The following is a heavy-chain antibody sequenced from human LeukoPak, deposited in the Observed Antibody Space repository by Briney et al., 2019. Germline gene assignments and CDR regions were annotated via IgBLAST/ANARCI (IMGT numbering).Heavy chain of an antibody. D-gene: IGHD3-9*01. J-gene: IGHJ2*01. CDR2: IYYSGST. CDR3: ARLIRDQAVLLRYFDWLNQPHLYSYFDL. CDR1: GGSISSSSYY. V-gene: IGHV4-39*01. Sequence: SETLSLTCTVSGGSISSSSYYWGWIRQPLGKGLEWIGSIYYSGSTYYNPSLKSRVTISVDTSKNQFSLKLSSVTAADTAVYYCARLIRDQAVLLRYFDWLNQPHLYSYFDLWGRGTLVTVSS.